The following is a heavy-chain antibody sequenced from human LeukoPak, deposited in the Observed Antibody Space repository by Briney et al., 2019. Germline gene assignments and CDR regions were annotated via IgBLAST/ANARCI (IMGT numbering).Heavy chain of an antibody. V-gene: IGHV3-48*01. Sequence: GGSLRLSCAASGFTFSSYSMDWVRQAPGKGLEWVSYISSSSSTIYYADSVKGRFTISRDNAKNSLYLQMNSLRAEDTAVYYCARERFLEWHVLVGVWGKGTTVTVSS. CDR3: ARERFLEWHVLVGV. CDR1: GFTFSSYS. D-gene: IGHD3-3*01. CDR2: ISSSSSTI. J-gene: IGHJ6*04.